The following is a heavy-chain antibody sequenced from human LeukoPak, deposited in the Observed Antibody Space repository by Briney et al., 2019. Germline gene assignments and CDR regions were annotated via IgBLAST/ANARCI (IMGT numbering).Heavy chain of an antibody. CDR2: FDPKDGET. CDR1: GYTLTELS. Sequence: ASVKVSCKVSGYTLTELSMHWVRQAPGKGLEWMGGFDPKDGETIYAQKFQGRVTMTEDTSTDTAYMELSSLRSEDTAVYYCAAVILLYLGELSNWFDPWGQGTLVTVSS. CDR3: AAVILLYLGELSNWFDP. V-gene: IGHV1-24*01. J-gene: IGHJ5*02. D-gene: IGHD3-10*01.